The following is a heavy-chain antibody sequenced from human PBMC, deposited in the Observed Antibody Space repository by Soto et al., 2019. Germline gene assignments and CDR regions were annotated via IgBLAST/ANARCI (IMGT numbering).Heavy chain of an antibody. CDR2: VRSETYGGST. D-gene: IGHD6-13*01. J-gene: IGHJ4*02. CDR3: TRGRGTSGWYADY. V-gene: IGHV3-49*04. Sequence: PGGSLRLSCSASGFVFGDYAVTWVRQAPGKGLEWVGVVRSETYGGSTEYAASVKGRFGISRDDSESIAYLQMTNLKTEDTAVYYCTRGRGTSGWYADYWGKGIRVTVSS. CDR1: GFVFGDYA.